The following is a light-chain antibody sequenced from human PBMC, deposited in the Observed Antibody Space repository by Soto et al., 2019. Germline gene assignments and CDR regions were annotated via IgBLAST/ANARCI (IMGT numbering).Light chain of an antibody. CDR3: QTWGTGFQV. CDR2: LNNDGSH. Sequence: QPVLTQSPSASASLGASVKLTCTLSSAHSSYAIAWHQKQPGKGPRYLMDLNNDGSHTKGDGIPDRFSGSSSGAERYLIISSLQSEDEADYYCQTWGTGFQVFGGGTKLTVL. J-gene: IGLJ2*01. V-gene: IGLV4-69*01. CDR1: SAHSSYA.